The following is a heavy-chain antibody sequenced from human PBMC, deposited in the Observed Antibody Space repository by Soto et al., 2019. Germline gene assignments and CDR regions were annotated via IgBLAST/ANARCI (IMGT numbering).Heavy chain of an antibody. CDR1: GFTFSSYA. V-gene: IGHV3-30-3*01. CDR3: ARDPYDFGDLNYYYGMDV. Sequence: GGSLRLSCASSGFTFSSYAMHLVRQAPGKGLEWVAVISYDGSNKYYADSVKGRFTISRDNSKNTLYLQMNSLRAEDTAVYYCARDPYDFGDLNYYYGMDVWGQGTTVTVS. D-gene: IGHD3-3*01. CDR2: ISYDGSNK. J-gene: IGHJ6*02.